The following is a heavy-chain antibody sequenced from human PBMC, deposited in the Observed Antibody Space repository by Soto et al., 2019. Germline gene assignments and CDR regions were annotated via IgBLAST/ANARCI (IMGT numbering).Heavy chain of an antibody. J-gene: IGHJ6*02. CDR2: IIPIFGTA. V-gene: IGHV1-69*13. Sequence: ASVKVSCKASGGTFSSYAISWVRQAPGQGLEWMGGIIPIFGTANYAQKFQGRVTITADESTRTAYMELSSLRSEDTAVYYCARGPLRYFDWLDGMDVCGQGTTVTVYS. CDR3: ARGPLRYFDWLDGMDV. D-gene: IGHD3-9*01. CDR1: GGTFSSYA.